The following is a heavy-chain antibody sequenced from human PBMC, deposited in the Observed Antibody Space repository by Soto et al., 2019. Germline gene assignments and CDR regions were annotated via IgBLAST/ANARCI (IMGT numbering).Heavy chain of an antibody. D-gene: IGHD6-6*01. Sequence: AASVKVSCKASGYTFSSYYMHWVRQAPGQGLEWMGIINPSDGSTSYAQKFQGRVTMTRDTSTSTVYMELSSLRSEDTAVYYCARDLQSIYGMDVWGQGTTVTVSS. CDR1: GYTFSSYY. V-gene: IGHV1-46*01. J-gene: IGHJ6*02. CDR2: INPSDGST. CDR3: ARDLQSIYGMDV.